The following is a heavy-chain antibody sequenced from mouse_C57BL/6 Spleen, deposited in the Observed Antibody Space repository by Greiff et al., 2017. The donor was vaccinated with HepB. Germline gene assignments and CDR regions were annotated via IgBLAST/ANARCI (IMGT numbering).Heavy chain of an antibody. V-gene: IGHV1-50*01. CDR3: AREGYYCSCRSWFAG. Sequence: QVQLQQSGAELAKPGASVKLSCKASGYTFTSYWMQWVKQRPGQGLEWIGEIDPADSHTNYNQKFKGKATLTADTSSSTAYMQLSSLTSADSAVDYCAREGYYCSCRSWFAGWGTGTMVTVSA. CDR1: GYTFTSYW. D-gene: IGHD1-1*01. J-gene: IGHJ3*01. CDR2: IDPADSHT.